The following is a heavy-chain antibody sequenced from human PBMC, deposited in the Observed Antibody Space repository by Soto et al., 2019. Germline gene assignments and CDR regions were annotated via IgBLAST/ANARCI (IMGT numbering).Heavy chain of an antibody. CDR1: GHTLSELP. J-gene: IGHJ6*02. D-gene: IGHD3-22*01. CDR2: FDPGYRET. V-gene: IGHV1-24*01. Sequence: ASVKVSCKVSGHTLSELPIHWVRQPPGKGLEWMGGFDPGYRETVYAQKFQGRVTMTEDTSTDTAYMELSSLRSEDTAVYFCATPGRGYFYYYGVDVWGQGTTVTVSS. CDR3: ATPGRGYFYYYGVDV.